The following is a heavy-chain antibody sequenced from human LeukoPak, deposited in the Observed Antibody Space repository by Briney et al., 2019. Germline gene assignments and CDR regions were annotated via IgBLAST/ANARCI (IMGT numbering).Heavy chain of an antibody. CDR3: AKEGYDYVWGSYRYFHY. V-gene: IGHV3-23*01. CDR1: GFTFSSYA. D-gene: IGHD3-16*02. Sequence: GGSLRLSCAASGFTFSSYAVSWVRQAPGKGLEWVSAISGSGGSTYYADSVKGRFTISRDNSKNTLYLQMNSLRAEDTAVYYCAKEGYDYVWGSYRYFHYWGQGTLVTVSS. CDR2: ISGSGGST. J-gene: IGHJ4*02.